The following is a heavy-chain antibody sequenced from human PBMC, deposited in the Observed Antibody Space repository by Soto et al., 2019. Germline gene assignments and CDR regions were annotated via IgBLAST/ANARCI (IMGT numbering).Heavy chain of an antibody. V-gene: IGHV3-64D*08. Sequence: GGSLRLSCSASGFTFSSYAMHWVRQAPGKGLEYVSAISSNGGSTYYADSVKGRFTISRDNSKNTLYLQMSSLRAEDTAVYYCVKDLYDSSVLDVVGILNAFDIWGQGTMVTVSS. CDR1: GFTFSSYA. D-gene: IGHD3-22*01. J-gene: IGHJ3*02. CDR2: ISSNGGST. CDR3: VKDLYDSSVLDVVGILNAFDI.